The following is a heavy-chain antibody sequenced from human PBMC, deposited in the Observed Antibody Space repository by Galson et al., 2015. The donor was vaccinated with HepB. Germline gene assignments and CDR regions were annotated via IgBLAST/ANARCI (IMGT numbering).Heavy chain of an antibody. V-gene: IGHV7-4-1*02. J-gene: IGHJ3*02. D-gene: IGHD3-3*01. CDR3: ARFKISWSGYSIDAFDI. CDR2: INTNTGNP. CDR1: GYTFTSYA. Sequence: SVKVSCKASGYTFTSYAMNWVRQAPGQGLEWMGWINTNTGNPTYAQGFTGRFVFSLDTSVSTAYLQISSLKAEDTAVYYCARFKISWSGYSIDAFDIWGQGTMVTVSS.